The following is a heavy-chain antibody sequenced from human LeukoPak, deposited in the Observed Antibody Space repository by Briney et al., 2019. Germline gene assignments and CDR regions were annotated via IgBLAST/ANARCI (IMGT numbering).Heavy chain of an antibody. CDR1: GFTFSTYG. J-gene: IGHJ4*02. Sequence: GGSLRLSCAASGFTFSTYGMHWVRQAPGKGLDWVAFIRFDGSEGYYADSVKDRFTVSRDNSKNTLYLQMNSLRAEDTAVYYCAKVGYGWYAVDYWGQGTLVTVSS. CDR2: IRFDGSEG. V-gene: IGHV3-30*02. D-gene: IGHD6-19*01. CDR3: AKVGYGWYAVDY.